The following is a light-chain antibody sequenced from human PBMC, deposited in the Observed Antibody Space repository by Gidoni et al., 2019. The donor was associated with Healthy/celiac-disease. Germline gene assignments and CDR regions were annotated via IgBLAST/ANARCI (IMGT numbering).Light chain of an antibody. V-gene: IGLV3-19*01. J-gene: IGLJ2*01. CDR2: GKN. CDR1: SLRSYY. CDR3: NSRDSSGNHLGV. Sequence: STELTQDPAVSVALGQTVRITCQGDSLRSYYASWYQQKPGQAPVLVIYGKNNRPSGIPDRFSGSSSGNTASLTIPGAQAEDEADYYCNSRDSSGNHLGVFGGGTTLTVL.